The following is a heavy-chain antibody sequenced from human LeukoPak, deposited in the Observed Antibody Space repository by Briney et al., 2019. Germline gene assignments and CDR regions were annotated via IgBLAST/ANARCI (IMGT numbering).Heavy chain of an antibody. CDR1: GYTFTGYY. J-gene: IGHJ5*02. CDR3: ARAEQWLAINWFDP. Sequence: ASVKVSCKASGYTFTGYYMHWVRQAPGQGLEGMGWINPNSGGTNYAQKFQGRVTMTRDTSISTAYMELSRLRSDDTAVYYCARAEQWLAINWFDPWGQGTLVTVSS. CDR2: INPNSGGT. V-gene: IGHV1-2*02. D-gene: IGHD6-19*01.